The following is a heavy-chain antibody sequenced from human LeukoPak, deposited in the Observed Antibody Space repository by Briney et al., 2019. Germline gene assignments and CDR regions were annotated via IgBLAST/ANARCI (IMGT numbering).Heavy chain of an antibody. V-gene: IGHV4-59*12. Sequence: SETLSLTCTVSGGSISPYYWSWIRQPPGKGLEWIGYIYYTGGTYYNPSLESRVTISVDTSKNQFSLRLSSVTAADTAVYYCALGYCGGGSCYAREYFQHWGQGTLVTVSS. J-gene: IGHJ1*01. D-gene: IGHD2-15*01. CDR1: GGSISPYY. CDR3: ALGYCGGGSCYAREYFQH. CDR2: IYYTGGT.